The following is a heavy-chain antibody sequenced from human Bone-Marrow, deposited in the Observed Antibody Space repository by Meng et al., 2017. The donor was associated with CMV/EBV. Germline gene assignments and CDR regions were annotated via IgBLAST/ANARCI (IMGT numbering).Heavy chain of an antibody. D-gene: IGHD3-22*01. CDR2: IRYDGSNK. V-gene: IGHV3-30*02. Sequence: GGSLRLSCAASGFTFSSYGMHWVRQAPGKGLEWVAFIRYDGSNKYYADSVKGRFTISRDNSKNTLYLQMNSLRAEDTAVYYCVPTYYYDSSGYPSSYWGQGTRVTVSS. CDR3: VPTYYYDSSGYPSSY. J-gene: IGHJ4*02. CDR1: GFTFSSYG.